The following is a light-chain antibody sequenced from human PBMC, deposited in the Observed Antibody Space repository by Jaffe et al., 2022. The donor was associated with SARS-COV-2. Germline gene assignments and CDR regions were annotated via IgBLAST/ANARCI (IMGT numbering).Light chain of an antibody. V-gene: IGLV2-11*01. CDR1: SSDVGGHNH. J-gene: IGLJ1*01. CDR3: CSFVDTYTYV. CDR2: DVD. Sequence: QSALTQPRSVSGSPGQSVTLSCTGTSSDVGGHNHVSWYQQPSGKAPKVMIYDVDKRPSGVPDRFSGSKSGNSASLTISGLQAEDEADYYCCSFVDTYTYVFGTGTTVTVL.